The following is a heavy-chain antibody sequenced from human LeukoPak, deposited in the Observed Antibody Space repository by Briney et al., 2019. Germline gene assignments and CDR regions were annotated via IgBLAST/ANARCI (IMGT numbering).Heavy chain of an antibody. D-gene: IGHD6-13*01. Sequence: GASVKVSCKASGYTFTTYAIHWVRQAPGQRLEWMGWINAGNGNTKYSQKFQGRVNITRDTSASTAHMELSSLRSEDTAVYYCARRGHIPAADYWGQGTLVTVSP. CDR3: ARRGHIPAADY. CDR1: GYTFTTYA. V-gene: IGHV1-3*01. J-gene: IGHJ4*02. CDR2: INAGNGNT.